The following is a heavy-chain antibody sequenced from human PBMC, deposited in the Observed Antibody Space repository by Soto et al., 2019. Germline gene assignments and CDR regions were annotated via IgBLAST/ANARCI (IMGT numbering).Heavy chain of an antibody. CDR3: ARHPRLGSMLRGVSKPAY. D-gene: IGHD3-10*01. V-gene: IGHV4-39*01. CDR2: IYYSGST. Sequence: SETLRLTSTVSCGSIGNISDYWGRNSQHPGKGLEWIGSIYYSGSTYYNPSLKSRVTISVDTSKNQFSLKLSSVTAADTAVYYFARHPRLGSMLRGVSKPAYWGQGTLVTVSS. CDR1: CGSIGNISDY. J-gene: IGHJ4*02.